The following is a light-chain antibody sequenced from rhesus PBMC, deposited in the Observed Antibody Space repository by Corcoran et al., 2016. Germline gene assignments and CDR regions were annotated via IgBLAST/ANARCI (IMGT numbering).Light chain of an antibody. J-gene: IGKJ2*01. CDR2: GAT. CDR1: QSVSSY. V-gene: IGKV3S9*01. CDR3: QQYNNWNS. Sequence: IVMTQYPATLSLSPGERATLSCRARQSVSSYVAWYKQKPEQAPRHLIYGATRMATGIPDRFSGSGSGTEFTRIISSLEPEDVGVYYCQQYNNWNSFGQGTKVEIK.